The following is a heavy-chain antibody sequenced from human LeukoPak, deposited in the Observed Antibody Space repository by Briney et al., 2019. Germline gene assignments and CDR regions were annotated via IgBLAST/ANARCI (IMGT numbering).Heavy chain of an antibody. J-gene: IGHJ4*02. V-gene: IGHV3-30*18. CDR1: GFTFSSYG. CDR2: ISFDGSNK. CDR3: AKDQSGSYFDN. D-gene: IGHD1-26*01. Sequence: GGSLRLSCAASGFTFSSYGMNWVRQAPGKGLEWVAVISFDGSNKYYADSVKGRFTISRDNFVNTLYLQMNSLKAEDTAVYYCAKDQSGSYFDNWGQGTLVTVSS.